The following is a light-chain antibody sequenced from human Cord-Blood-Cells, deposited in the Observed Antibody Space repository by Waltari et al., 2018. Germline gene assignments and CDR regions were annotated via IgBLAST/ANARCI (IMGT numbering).Light chain of an antibody. CDR3: QQYNNWPLT. CDR2: GAS. V-gene: IGKV3-15*01. CDR1: QSVSSN. Sequence: EIVMTQSPATLSVSPGERATLSCRASQSVSSNSAWYQQKPGQAPRLLLYGASTRATGIPARFSGGGSGTEFTLTISSLQSEDFAVYYCQQYNNWPLTFGGGTKGEIK. J-gene: IGKJ4*01.